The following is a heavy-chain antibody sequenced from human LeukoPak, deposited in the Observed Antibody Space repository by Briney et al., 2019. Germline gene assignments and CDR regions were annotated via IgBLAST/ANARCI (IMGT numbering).Heavy chain of an antibody. Sequence: PGGSLRLSCAASGFTFSDYYMSWIRQAPGKGLEWVSYIGSSGSTIYYADSVKGRFTISRDNAKNSLYLQMNSLRAEDTAVYYCARVTSSWYNWFDPWGQGTLVTVSS. D-gene: IGHD6-13*01. V-gene: IGHV3-11*01. CDR1: GFTFSDYY. CDR3: ARVTSSWYNWFDP. J-gene: IGHJ5*02. CDR2: IGSSGSTI.